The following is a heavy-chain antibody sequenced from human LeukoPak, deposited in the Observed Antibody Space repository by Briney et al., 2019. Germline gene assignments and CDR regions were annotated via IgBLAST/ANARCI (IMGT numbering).Heavy chain of an antibody. CDR3: ARDMKRSRARWENLGFDP. D-gene: IGHD1-26*01. J-gene: IGHJ5*02. CDR1: GFSFTSYG. CDR2: ISAYNGNT. Sequence: ASVKVSCKASGFSFTSYGISWVRQAPGQGLEWMGWISAYNGNTYCAQKLQGRVTMTTDTSTSTAYMELRTLRSDDTAVYYCARDMKRSRARWENLGFDPWGQGTLVTVSS. V-gene: IGHV1-18*01.